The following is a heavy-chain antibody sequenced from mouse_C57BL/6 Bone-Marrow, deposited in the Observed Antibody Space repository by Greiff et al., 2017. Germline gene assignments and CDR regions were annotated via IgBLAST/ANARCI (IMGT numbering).Heavy chain of an antibody. Sequence: EVKLVESGEGLVKPGGSLKLSCAASGFTFSSYAMSWVRQTPEKRLEWVAYISSGGDYIYYPDNVKGRFTISRDNAKNNLYLQMSHLKSEDTAMYYCAREEYAMDYWGQGTSVTVSS. V-gene: IGHV5S21*01. J-gene: IGHJ4*01. CDR2: ISSGGDYI. CDR3: AREEYAMDY. CDR1: GFTFSSYA.